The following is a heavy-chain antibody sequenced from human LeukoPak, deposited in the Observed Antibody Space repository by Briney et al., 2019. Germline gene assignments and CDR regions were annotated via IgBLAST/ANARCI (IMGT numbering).Heavy chain of an antibody. V-gene: IGHV4-4*07. CDR2: IYTSGST. Sequence: PSETLSLTCTVSGGSISSYYWSWIRQPAGKGLEWIGRIYTSGSTNYNPSLKSRVTMSIDTSKNQFSLKLSSVTAADTAVYYCARDPGSSGYWYFDLWGRGTLVTVSS. D-gene: IGHD6-19*01. CDR3: ARDPGSSGYWYFDL. CDR1: GGSISSYY. J-gene: IGHJ2*01.